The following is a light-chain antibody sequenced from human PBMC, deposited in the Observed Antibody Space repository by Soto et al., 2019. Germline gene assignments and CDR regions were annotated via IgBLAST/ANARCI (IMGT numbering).Light chain of an antibody. CDR1: QSVSSSY. J-gene: IGKJ5*01. V-gene: IGKV3-11*01. CDR2: DAS. CDR3: QQRSNLNT. Sequence: EIVLTQSPGTLSLSPGERATLSCRASQSVSSSYLAWYQQKPGQAPRLLIYDASNRATGIPARFSGSGSGTDFTLTISSLEPEDFAVYYCQQRSNLNTFGQGTRLEI.